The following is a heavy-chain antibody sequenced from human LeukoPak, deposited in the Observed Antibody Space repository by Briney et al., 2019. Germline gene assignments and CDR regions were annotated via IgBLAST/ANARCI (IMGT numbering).Heavy chain of an antibody. J-gene: IGHJ4*02. CDR1: GGSFSGYY. V-gene: IGHV4-34*01. CDR2: INHSGST. CDR3: ARRYSSGWYTIGFDY. Sequence: SETLSLTCAVYGGSFSGYYWSWIRQPPGKGLEWIGEINHSGSTNYNPSLKSRVTISVDTSKNQFSLKLSSVTAADTAVYYCARRYSSGWYTIGFDYWGQGTLVTVSS. D-gene: IGHD6-19*01.